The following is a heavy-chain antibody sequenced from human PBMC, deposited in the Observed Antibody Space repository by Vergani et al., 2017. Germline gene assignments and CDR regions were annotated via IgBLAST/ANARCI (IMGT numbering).Heavy chain of an antibody. CDR2: ISAYNGNT. J-gene: IGHJ5*02. CDR1: GYTFTSYG. D-gene: IGHD6-13*01. CDR3: VRESWGIAAAVGWFDP. Sequence: QVQLVQSGAEVKKPGASVKVSCKASGYTFTSYGISWVRQAPGQGLEWMGWISAYNGNTNYAQKLQGRVTMTTDTSTSTAYMALRSLRSDDTAVYCCVRESWGIAAAVGWFDPWGQGTLVTVSS. V-gene: IGHV1-18*01.